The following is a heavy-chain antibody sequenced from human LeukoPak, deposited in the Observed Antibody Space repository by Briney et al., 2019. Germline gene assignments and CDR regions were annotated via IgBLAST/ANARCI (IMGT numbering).Heavy chain of an antibody. CDR2: INAGNGNT. CDR3: ARDRPTLLWFGELAYPYGMDV. CDR1: GYTFTSYA. D-gene: IGHD3-10*01. V-gene: IGHV1-3*01. J-gene: IGHJ6*02. Sequence: GASVKVSCKASGYTFTSYAMHWGRQAPGQRLEWMGWINAGNGNTKYSQKFQGRVTITRDTSASTAYMELSSLRSEDTAVYYCARDRPTLLWFGELAYPYGMDVWGQGTTVTVSS.